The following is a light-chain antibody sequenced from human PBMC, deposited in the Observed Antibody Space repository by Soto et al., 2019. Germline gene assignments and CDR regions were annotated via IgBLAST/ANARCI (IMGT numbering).Light chain of an antibody. Sequence: EIVLTQSPGTLSLSPGERDTLSCRASQSVSSSYLGWYQQKPGQAPRLLIYGASGRATGIPDRFSGSGSGTDFTLTISRLEPEDFAVYYCQHYGGSPSFTFGPGTKVDIK. CDR3: QHYGGSPSFT. CDR1: QSVSSSY. J-gene: IGKJ3*01. CDR2: GAS. V-gene: IGKV3-20*01.